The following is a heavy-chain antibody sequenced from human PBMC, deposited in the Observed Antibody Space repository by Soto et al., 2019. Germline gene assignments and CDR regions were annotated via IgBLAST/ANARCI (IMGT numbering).Heavy chain of an antibody. CDR2: INAGNGNT. CDR3: ARGGVALVTTKMLY. Sequence: GASVKVSCKSSGYTFTTYSIHWGREAPGQRLECMGRINAGNGNTKYSQNFQGRVTITRDTSASTAYMELSSLRSEDTAVYYCARGGVALVTTKMLYWGQGTLVTVSS. V-gene: IGHV1-3*01. J-gene: IGHJ4*02. CDR1: GYTFTTYS. D-gene: IGHD4-17*01.